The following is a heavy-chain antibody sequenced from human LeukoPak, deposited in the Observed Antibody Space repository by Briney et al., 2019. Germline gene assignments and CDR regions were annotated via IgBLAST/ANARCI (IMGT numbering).Heavy chain of an antibody. D-gene: IGHD6-13*01. Sequence: HPGGPLKLSCAASGFTFSGSVMHWVRQAAGKGLEWVGRIRSKRNNYATAYAASVKGRFTISRDDSKNTVYLHMDSLKTGDTALYYCFRLEDSSPIEVALDIWGQGTVVTVSS. J-gene: IGHJ3*02. CDR1: GFTFSGSV. CDR3: FRLEDSSPIEVALDI. V-gene: IGHV3-73*01. CDR2: IRSKRNNYAT.